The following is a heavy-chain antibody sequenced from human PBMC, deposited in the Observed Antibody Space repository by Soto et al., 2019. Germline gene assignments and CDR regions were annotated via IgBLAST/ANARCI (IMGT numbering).Heavy chain of an antibody. CDR2: INPSGGST. V-gene: IGHV1-46*01. CDR1: GYTFTSYY. Sequence: ASVKVSWKASGYTFTSYYMHWVRQAPGQGLEWMGIINPSGGSTSYAQKFQGRVTMTRDTSTSTVYMELSSLRSEDTAVYYCARDEWELLFYMDVWGQGTTVTVSS. J-gene: IGHJ6*02. D-gene: IGHD1-26*01. CDR3: ARDEWELLFYMDV.